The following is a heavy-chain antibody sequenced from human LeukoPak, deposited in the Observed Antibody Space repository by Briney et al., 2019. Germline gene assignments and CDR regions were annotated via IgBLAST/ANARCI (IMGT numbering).Heavy chain of an antibody. J-gene: IGHJ4*02. CDR1: GFTFSSYW. V-gene: IGHV3-7*01. Sequence: GGSLRLSCAASGFTFSSYWMSWVRQAPGKGLEWVANIKQDGSEKYYVDSVKGRFTISRDNAKNSLYLQMNSLRAEDTAVYYCARDPGVQLWLQGYFDYWGQGTLVTVSS. D-gene: IGHD5-18*01. CDR3: ARDPGVQLWLQGYFDY. CDR2: IKQDGSEK.